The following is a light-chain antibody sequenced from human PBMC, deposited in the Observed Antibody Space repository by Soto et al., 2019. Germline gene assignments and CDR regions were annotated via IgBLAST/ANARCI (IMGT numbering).Light chain of an antibody. V-gene: IGLV2-14*01. J-gene: IGLJ1*01. CDR1: SSDVGGYNY. CDR3: SSYTSSSTLFYV. Sequence: QSVLTQPASVSGSPGQSITISCTGTSSDVGGYNYVSWYQQHPGKAPNLMIYEVSNRPSGVSNRFSGSKSGNTASLTISGLQAEDEADYYCSSYTSSSTLFYVFGTGTKLTVL. CDR2: EVS.